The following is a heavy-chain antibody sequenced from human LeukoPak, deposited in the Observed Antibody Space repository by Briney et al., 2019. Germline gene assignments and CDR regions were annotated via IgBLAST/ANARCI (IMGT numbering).Heavy chain of an antibody. V-gene: IGHV3-53*01. D-gene: IGHD2-8*02. Sequence: GGSLRLSCAASGFSVSSNFMSWVRQPPGKGLEWISSIFPSGGEIHYADSVRGRFTISRDNSKSTLSLQMNSLRAEDTAIYYCATYRQVLLPFESWGQGTLVTVSS. CDR2: IFPSGGEI. CDR1: GFSVSSNF. J-gene: IGHJ4*02. CDR3: ATYRQVLLPFES.